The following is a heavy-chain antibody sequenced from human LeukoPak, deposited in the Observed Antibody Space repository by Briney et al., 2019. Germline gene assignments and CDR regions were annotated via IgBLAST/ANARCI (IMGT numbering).Heavy chain of an antibody. Sequence: GGSLRLSCATSGFTFTTYAMQWVRQAPGKGLEWVAVISSDGNKKNYADSVKGRFTISKDSSKNTLYLQMNTLRAEDTALYYCARDIGRGTITTEIEYWGQGTLDTVSS. J-gene: IGHJ4*02. CDR3: ARDIGRGTITTEIEY. CDR1: GFTFTTYA. V-gene: IGHV3-30-3*01. D-gene: IGHD4-11*01. CDR2: ISSDGNKK.